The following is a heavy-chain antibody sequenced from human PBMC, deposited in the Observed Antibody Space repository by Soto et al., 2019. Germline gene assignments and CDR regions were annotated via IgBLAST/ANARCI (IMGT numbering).Heavy chain of an antibody. CDR1: GFTFSHAW. D-gene: IGHD2-15*01. Sequence: GGSLRLSCAASGFTFSHAWMSWVRQAPGKGLEWVGRIKSKADGETKDYGAPVRGRFTISRDDAKDTLYLQMNSLRIEDTAVYYCCVVKRLDQYSTSGYWCDPWGPGTLVTVSS. J-gene: IGHJ5*02. V-gene: IGHV3-15*01. CDR2: IKSKADGETK. CDR3: CVVKRLDQYSTSGYWCDP.